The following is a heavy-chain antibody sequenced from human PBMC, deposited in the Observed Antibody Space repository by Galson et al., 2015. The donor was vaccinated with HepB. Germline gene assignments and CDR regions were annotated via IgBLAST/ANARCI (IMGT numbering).Heavy chain of an antibody. J-gene: IGHJ4*02. CDR1: GYTFTSYA. V-gene: IGHV1-3*01. CDR3: ARLAGSPIAAAGNEEFDY. D-gene: IGHD6-13*01. CDR2: NDAGNGNT. Sequence: SVKVSCKASGYTFTSYAMHWVRQAPGQRLEWMGWNDAGNGNTKYSQKFQGRVTITRDTSASTAYMELSSLRSEDTAVYYCARLAGSPIAAAGNEEFDYWGQGTLVTVSS.